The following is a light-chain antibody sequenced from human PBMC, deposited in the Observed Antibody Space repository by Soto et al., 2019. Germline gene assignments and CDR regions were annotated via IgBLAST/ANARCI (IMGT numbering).Light chain of an antibody. Sequence: QSALTQPASVSGSPGQSITISCTGTSSDVGGYNSVSWYQQHPGKAPKLMIYNVSNRPSGISDRFSGSRSGNTASLTISGLQAEDEADYHCSSYTSSSTYVFGTGTKLTVL. J-gene: IGLJ1*01. CDR3: SSYTSSSTYV. V-gene: IGLV2-14*03. CDR2: NVS. CDR1: SSDVGGYNS.